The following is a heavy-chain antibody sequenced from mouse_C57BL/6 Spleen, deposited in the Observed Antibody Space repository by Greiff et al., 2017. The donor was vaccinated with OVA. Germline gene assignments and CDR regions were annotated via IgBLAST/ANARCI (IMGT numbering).Heavy chain of an antibody. CDR2: IYPRSGNT. V-gene: IGHV1-81*01. Sequence: VKLVESGAELARPGASVKLSCKASGYTFTSYGISWVKQRTGQGLEWIGEIYPRSGNTYYNEKFKGKATLTADKSSSTAYMELRSLTSEDSAVYFCARNYYGSSYKDYWGQGTTLTVSS. J-gene: IGHJ2*01. CDR1: GYTFTSYG. D-gene: IGHD1-1*01. CDR3: ARNYYGSSYKDY.